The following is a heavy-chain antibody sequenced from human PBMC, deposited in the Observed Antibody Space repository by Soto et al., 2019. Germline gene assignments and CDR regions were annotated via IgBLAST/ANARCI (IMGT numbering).Heavy chain of an antibody. Sequence: SETLSLTCTVSGGSISSGDYYWSWIRQPPGKGLEWIGYIYYSGSTYYNPSLKSRVTITRDTSASTAHMELSSLRSEDTAVYYCARGVAPYYFDYWGQGTLVTVSS. CDR3: ARGVAPYYFDY. CDR1: GGSISSGDYY. CDR2: IYYSGST. J-gene: IGHJ4*02. D-gene: IGHD2-15*01. V-gene: IGHV4-30-4*02.